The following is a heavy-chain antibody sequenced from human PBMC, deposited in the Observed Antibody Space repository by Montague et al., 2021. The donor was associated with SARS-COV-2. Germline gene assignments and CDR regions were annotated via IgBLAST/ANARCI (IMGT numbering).Heavy chain of an antibody. V-gene: IGHV4-39*07. J-gene: IGHJ4*02. CDR2: IFFRGTT. CDR1: GGFISSTTNF. CDR3: ARDSRGGSLYPFFDS. Sequence: SETLSLTCAVSGGFISSTTNFWAWLRQPPGKEPEWIGSIFFRGTTYSNPSLKSRVTTSVDTSNNQFSLRLTSMTATDTAVYFCARDSRGGSLYPFFDSWSQGTLVTVSS. D-gene: IGHD2-8*01.